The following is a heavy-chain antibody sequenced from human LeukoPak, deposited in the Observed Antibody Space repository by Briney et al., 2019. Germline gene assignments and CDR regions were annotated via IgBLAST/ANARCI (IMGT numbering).Heavy chain of an antibody. CDR3: AKVAAAAFPDY. V-gene: IGHV3-30*02. CDR1: GFTFSSYG. Sequence: GGSLRLSCAASGFTFSSYGMHWVRQAPGKGLEWVAFIRSDGSNKYYADSVKGRFTISRDNSKNTLYLQMNSLRAEDTAVYYCAKVAAAAFPDYWGQGTLVTVSS. J-gene: IGHJ4*02. D-gene: IGHD6-13*01. CDR2: IRSDGSNK.